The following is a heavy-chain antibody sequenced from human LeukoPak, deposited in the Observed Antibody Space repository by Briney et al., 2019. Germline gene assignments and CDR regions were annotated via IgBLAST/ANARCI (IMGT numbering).Heavy chain of an antibody. CDR2: IYYTGTS. CDR3: ARQGIDAFDI. Sequence: PSETLSLTCTVSGGSISSHYRSWIRQPPGKGLEWIAYIYYTGTSNYNPSLKCRVTISVDTSKNQISLRLSTVPAGDTAVYYCARQGIDAFDIWGQGTLVTVSS. J-gene: IGHJ3*02. CDR1: GGSISSHY. V-gene: IGHV4-59*08.